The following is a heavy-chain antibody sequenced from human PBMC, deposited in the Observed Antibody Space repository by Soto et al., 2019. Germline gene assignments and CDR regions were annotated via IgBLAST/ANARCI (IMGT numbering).Heavy chain of an antibody. CDR3: AHRRDLVRGVTLSFNWFDP. Sequence: SGPTLVNPTQTLTLTCTFSGFSLSTSGVGVGWIRQPPGKALEWLALIYWNDDKRYSPSLKSRLTITKDTSKNQVVLTMTNMDPVDTATYYCAHRRDLVRGVTLSFNWFDPWGQGTLVTVSS. CDR2: IYWNDDK. D-gene: IGHD3-10*01. V-gene: IGHV2-5*01. J-gene: IGHJ5*02. CDR1: GFSLSTSGVG.